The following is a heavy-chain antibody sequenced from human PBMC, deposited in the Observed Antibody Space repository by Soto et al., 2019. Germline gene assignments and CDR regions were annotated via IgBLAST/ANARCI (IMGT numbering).Heavy chain of an antibody. CDR1: GYRQTTIF. CDR2: INPGYPAGRST. Sequence: GAPAKATCKASGYRQTTIFMRWVRQAPIQGLEWMGVINPGYPAGRSTTYAQKFQGRVTMTTDTSTSTVYMELSSLRSDDTAVYYCAREAIVAGATTGMDVWGQGTTVTVSS. J-gene: IGHJ6*02. V-gene: IGHV1-46*01. D-gene: IGHD1-26*01. CDR3: AREAIVAGATTGMDV.